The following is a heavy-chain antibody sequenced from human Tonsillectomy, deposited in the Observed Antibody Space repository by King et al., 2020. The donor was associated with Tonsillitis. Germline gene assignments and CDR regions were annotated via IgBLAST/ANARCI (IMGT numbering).Heavy chain of an antibody. CDR1: GFTFTTYI. D-gene: IGHD2-15*01. CDR2: ISGSGGST. CDR3: ATLFIGYLCFQGYFDL. Sequence: VQLVESGGGLVQPGGSLRLSCAASGFTFTTYIMTWVRQAPGKGLEWVSAISGSGGSTYYADSVKGRFTISRDNSKNTLSLQVNSLRAEDTAVYYCATLFIGYLCFQGYFDLWGRGTLVTVSS. J-gene: IGHJ2*01. V-gene: IGHV3-23*04.